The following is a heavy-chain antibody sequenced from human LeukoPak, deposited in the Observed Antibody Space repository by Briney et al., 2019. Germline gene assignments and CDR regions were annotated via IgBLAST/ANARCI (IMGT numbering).Heavy chain of an antibody. CDR2: ISHSGST. Sequence: SETLSLTCAVYGGSFSDYYWSWIRQPPGKGLEWIGEISHSGSTNYNPSLKSRVTISVDTSKNQFSLKLSSVTAADTAVYYCARASHDYGEYSHFDYWGQGTLVTVSS. J-gene: IGHJ4*02. CDR1: GGSFSDYY. D-gene: IGHD4-17*01. CDR3: ARASHDYGEYSHFDY. V-gene: IGHV4-34*01.